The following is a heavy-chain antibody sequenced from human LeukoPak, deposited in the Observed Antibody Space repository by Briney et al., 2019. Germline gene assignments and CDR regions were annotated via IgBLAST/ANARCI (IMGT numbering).Heavy chain of an antibody. D-gene: IGHD5-12*01. V-gene: IGHV3-15*01. CDR1: GLTFTSAW. J-gene: IGHJ5*02. CDR3: TTHSGNDLRT. Sequence: AGGSLRLSCATSGLTFTSAWLTWVRQAPGKGLEWVGRIKSKSVGETTDYAALVKGRFTISRDDSENTLYLQMNSLKTEDTAVYYCTTHSGNDLRTWGQGTLVTVSS. CDR2: IKSKSVGETT.